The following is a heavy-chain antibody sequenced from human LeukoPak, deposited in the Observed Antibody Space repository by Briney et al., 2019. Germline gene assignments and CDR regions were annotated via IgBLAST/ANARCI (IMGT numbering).Heavy chain of an antibody. CDR3: ARDERSCSGGSCYSHFDY. CDR1: GGTFSSYA. V-gene: IGHV1-69*04. D-gene: IGHD2-15*01. J-gene: IGHJ4*02. CDR2: IIPILGIA. Sequence: SVKVSCKASGGTFSSYAISWVRQAPGRGLEWMGRIIPILGIANYAQKFQGRVTITADKSTSTAYMELSSLRSEDTAVYYCARDERSCSGGSCYSHFDYWGQGTLVTVSS.